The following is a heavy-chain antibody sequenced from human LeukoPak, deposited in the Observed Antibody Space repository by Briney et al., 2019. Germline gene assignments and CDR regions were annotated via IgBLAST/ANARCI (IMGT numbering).Heavy chain of an antibody. V-gene: IGHV1-8*01. CDR1: GYTFTSYD. D-gene: IGHD6-13*01. CDR2: MNPNSGNT. CDR3: ARAPLMSSWYGFSFYYYYYMDV. Sequence: ASVKVSCKASGYTFTSYDINWLRQATGQGLEWMGWMNPNSGNTGYAQKFQGRVTMTRNTSISTAYMELSSLRSEDTAVYYCARAPLMSSWYGFSFYYYYYMDVWGKGTTVTISS. J-gene: IGHJ6*03.